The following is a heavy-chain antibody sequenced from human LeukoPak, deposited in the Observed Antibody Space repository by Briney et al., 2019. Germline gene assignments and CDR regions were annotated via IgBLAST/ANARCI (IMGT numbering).Heavy chain of an antibody. CDR2: IDTAGDP. D-gene: IGHD2-21*02. Sequence: PGGSLRLSCAASGFTFSNYDMHWVRQETGKGLEWVSAIDTAGDPYYAGSVKGRFTISRENAKNSLYLQMNSLRAGDTAVYYCARESMMRGGYCYLDFWGQGTLVTVSS. CDR3: ARESMMRGGYCYLDF. V-gene: IGHV3-13*05. CDR1: GFTFSNYD. J-gene: IGHJ4*02.